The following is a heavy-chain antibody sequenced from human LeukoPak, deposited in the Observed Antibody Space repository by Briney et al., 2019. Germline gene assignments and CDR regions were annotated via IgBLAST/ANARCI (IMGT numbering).Heavy chain of an antibody. J-gene: IGHJ6*03. V-gene: IGHV1-46*01. D-gene: IGHD3-3*01. CDR2: INPSGGST. Sequence: ASVKVSCKASGYTFTSYYIHWVRQAPGQGLEWMGIINPSGGSTSNAQKFQGRVSMTRDTSTSTVYMELSSLRSEDTAMYYCARDGATIFGVVPWGYMDVWGKGTTVTVSS. CDR3: ARDGATIFGVVPWGYMDV. CDR1: GYTFTSYY.